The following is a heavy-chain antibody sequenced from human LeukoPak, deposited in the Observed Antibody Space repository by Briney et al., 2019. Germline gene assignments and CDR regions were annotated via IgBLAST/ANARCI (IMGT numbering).Heavy chain of an antibody. CDR1: GYTFTSYG. CDR3: ARDPGLYYYDSSGYYGWFDP. V-gene: IGHV1-18*01. Sequence: ASVKVSCKASGYTFTSYGISWVRQAPGQGLEWMGWISAYNGNTNYAQKLQGRVTMTTDTSTSTAYMGLRSLRSDDTAVYYCARDPGLYYYDSSGYYGWFDPWGQGTLVTVSS. D-gene: IGHD3-22*01. J-gene: IGHJ5*02. CDR2: ISAYNGNT.